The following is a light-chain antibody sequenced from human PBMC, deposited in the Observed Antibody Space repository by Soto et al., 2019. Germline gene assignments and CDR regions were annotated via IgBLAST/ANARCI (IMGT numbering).Light chain of an antibody. CDR2: AAS. Sequence: DIQVTQSPSSVSASVGDSVTITCRASQDIRTRLAWYQQKPGKAPKVLIYAASTLEAGVPLRFSGSGYGTDFTLTISGLQPEDFATYYCQQSNSFPRSFGQGTRLESK. CDR1: QDIRTR. J-gene: IGKJ5*01. V-gene: IGKV1-12*01. CDR3: QQSNSFPRS.